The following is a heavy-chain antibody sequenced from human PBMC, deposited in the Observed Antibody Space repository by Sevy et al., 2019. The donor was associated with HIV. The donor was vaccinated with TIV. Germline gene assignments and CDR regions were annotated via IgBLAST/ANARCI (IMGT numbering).Heavy chain of an antibody. CDR1: GFTFSSYY. D-gene: IGHD5-18*01. Sequence: GGSLRLSCAASGFTFSSYYMSWVRQAPGKGLEWVANIKQDGSEKYSVDSVKGRFTISRDNAKNSLYLQMNSLRAEDTAVYYCTTDGGGYNYGYSFDYWGQGTLVTVSS. J-gene: IGHJ4*02. CDR3: TTDGGGYNYGYSFDY. V-gene: IGHV3-7*03. CDR2: IKQDGSEK.